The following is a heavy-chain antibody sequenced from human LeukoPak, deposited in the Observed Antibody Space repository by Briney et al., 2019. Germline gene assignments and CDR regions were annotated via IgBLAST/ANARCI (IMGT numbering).Heavy chain of an antibody. J-gene: IGHJ4*02. D-gene: IGHD3-22*01. V-gene: IGHV1-18*01. Sequence: ASVKVSCKASGYTFTSYGISWVRQAPGQGLEWMGWISAYNGNTNYAQKLQGRVTMTTDTPTSTAYMELRSLRSDDTAVYYCARDLGYYDSSGDPPDYWGQGTLVTVSS. CDR1: GYTFTSYG. CDR2: ISAYNGNT. CDR3: ARDLGYYDSSGDPPDY.